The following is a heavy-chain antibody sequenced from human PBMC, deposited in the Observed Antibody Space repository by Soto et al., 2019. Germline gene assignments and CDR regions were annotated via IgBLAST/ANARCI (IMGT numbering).Heavy chain of an antibody. CDR1: GFTFTSST. D-gene: IGHD3-9*01. Sequence: ASVKVSCKASGFTFTSSTVQWVRQARGQRLEWIGWIVVGSGNTNYAQKFQERVTITRDMSTSTAYMELSSLRSEDTAVYYCASRTPSPGDLTGYYHEYYYYGMDVWGQGTTVTVSS. V-gene: IGHV1-58*01. CDR2: IVVGSGNT. CDR3: ASRTPSPGDLTGYYHEYYYYGMDV. J-gene: IGHJ6*02.